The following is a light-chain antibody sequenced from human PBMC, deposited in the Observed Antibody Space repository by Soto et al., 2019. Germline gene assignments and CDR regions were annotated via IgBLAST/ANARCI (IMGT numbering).Light chain of an antibody. Sequence: QSVLDQPASTSGSPGQSITISCTGTSSDVGGYNYVSWYQQHPGKAPKFMIYDVSNRPSGVSNRFSGSKSDYTASLTISGLQAEDEADYYCSSYTTSNTRQIVFGTGTKSPS. CDR2: DVS. J-gene: IGLJ1*01. V-gene: IGLV2-14*01. CDR1: SSDVGGYNY. CDR3: SSYTTSNTRQIV.